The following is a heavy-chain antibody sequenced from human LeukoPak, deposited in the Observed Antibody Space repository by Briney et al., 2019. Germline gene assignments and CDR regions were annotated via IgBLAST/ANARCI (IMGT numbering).Heavy chain of an antibody. CDR1: GYTFSHYG. Sequence: ASVKVSCKASGYTFSHYGVNWVRQAPGQGLEWMGWINTNTGNPTYAQGFTGRFVFSLDTSVSTAYLQISSLRAEDTAVYYCARHVPGLRSRTPWFDPWGQGTLVTVSS. V-gene: IGHV7-4-1*02. CDR3: ARHVPGLRSRTPWFDP. J-gene: IGHJ5*02. CDR2: INTNTGNP. D-gene: IGHD1-14*01.